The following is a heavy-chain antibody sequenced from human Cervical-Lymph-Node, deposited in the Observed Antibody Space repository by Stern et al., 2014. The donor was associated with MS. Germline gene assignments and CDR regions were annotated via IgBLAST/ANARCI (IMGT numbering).Heavy chain of an antibody. CDR3: ARDRGGSYSDY. Sequence: VQLVESEGGVVKPGGSLRLSCAASGFTFSSYSMKWVRQAPGQGLEWVTSISSSSSYIYYADSVKGRFTISRDNAKNSLYLQMNSLRAEDTAVYYCARDRGGSYSDYWGQGTLVTVSS. J-gene: IGHJ4*02. D-gene: IGHD1-26*01. CDR1: GFTFSSYS. V-gene: IGHV3-21*01. CDR2: ISSSSSYI.